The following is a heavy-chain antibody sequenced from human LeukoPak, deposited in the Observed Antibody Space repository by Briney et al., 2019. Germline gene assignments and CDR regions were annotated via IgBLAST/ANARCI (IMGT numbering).Heavy chain of an antibody. CDR1: EFPFSAYW. Sequence: GGSLRLSCAASEFPFSAYWMHWVRQAPGKGLVWVSRINGDGSSTTYADSVQGRFTISRDNAKNSLYLQVSSLREEDTAIYYCVRDHNWGFDYWGQGTLVTVSS. CDR2: INGDGSST. D-gene: IGHD3-16*01. J-gene: IGHJ4*02. CDR3: VRDHNWGFDY. V-gene: IGHV3-74*01.